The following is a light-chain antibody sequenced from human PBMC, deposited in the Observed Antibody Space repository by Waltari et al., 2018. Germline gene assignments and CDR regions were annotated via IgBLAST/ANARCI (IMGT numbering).Light chain of an antibody. CDR1: QLGDKY. J-gene: IGLJ2*01. V-gene: IGLV3-1*01. CDR3: QAWDSNTGI. CDR2: QGS. Sequence: SYELAQPPSVSVSPGQTASIPCSGDQLGDKYACWYQQKPGQSPALVMYQGSKRPSGIPARFSGSNSGNTATLTISGTQAMDEADYYCQAWDSNTGIFGGGTKLTVL.